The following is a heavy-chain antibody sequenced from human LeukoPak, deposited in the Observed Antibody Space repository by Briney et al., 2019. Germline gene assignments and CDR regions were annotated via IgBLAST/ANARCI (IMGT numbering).Heavy chain of an antibody. CDR3: AKDRTSNWYYFDY. V-gene: IGHV3-23*01. D-gene: IGHD6-13*01. Sequence: GGSLRLSCAASGFSFDTYAMTWVRQAPGKGLEWVSGISGDGGSTYYAVSVKGRFTISRDNSKNTLYLQMNSLRAEDTAVYYCAKDRTSNWYYFDYWGQGILVTVSS. CDR1: GFSFDTYA. CDR2: ISGDGGST. J-gene: IGHJ4*02.